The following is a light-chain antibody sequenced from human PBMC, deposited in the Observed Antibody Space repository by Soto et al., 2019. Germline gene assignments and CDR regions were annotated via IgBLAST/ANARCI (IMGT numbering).Light chain of an antibody. V-gene: IGKV3-11*01. CDR1: QSFRGL. Sequence: EGGLTQSPFTLSLSPGERATLSCRASQSFRGLLAWYQQKPGQAPRLLIYDAYNRATGIPPRFSGSGSGTDFTLTISSLEPEDSAVYYCQQRHMWPITFGQGTRLEIK. CDR2: DAY. CDR3: QQRHMWPIT. J-gene: IGKJ5*01.